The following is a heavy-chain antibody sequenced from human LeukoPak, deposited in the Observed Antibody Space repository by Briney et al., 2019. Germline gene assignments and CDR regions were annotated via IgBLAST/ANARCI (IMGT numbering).Heavy chain of an antibody. D-gene: IGHD3-10*01. V-gene: IGHV1-46*01. J-gene: IGHJ4*02. Sequence: GASVKVSCKASENTFTNYYMHWVRQAPGQGLEWMGIINPSGGSTSYAQKFQGRVTMTRDTSTSTVYMELSSLRSEDTAVYYCARGESGNVGDYWGQGTLVTVSS. CDR1: ENTFTNYY. CDR2: INPSGGST. CDR3: ARGESGNVGDY.